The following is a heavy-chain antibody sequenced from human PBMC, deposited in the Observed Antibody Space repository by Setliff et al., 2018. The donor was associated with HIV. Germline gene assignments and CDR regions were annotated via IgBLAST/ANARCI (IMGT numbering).Heavy chain of an antibody. Sequence: VKVSCKASGYTFTAYYIHWVRQAPGQGLEWMGWINPYSGGTNYAQNFQGWVTMTRDTSITTAYMELSRLTSDDTALYFCVREVRAAYKGPLWFGQSDPRPDTFDIWGQGTMVTVS. V-gene: IGHV1-2*04. CDR3: VREVRAAYKGPLWFGQSDPRPDTFDI. CDR2: INPYSGGT. D-gene: IGHD3-10*01. CDR1: GYTFTAYY. J-gene: IGHJ3*02.